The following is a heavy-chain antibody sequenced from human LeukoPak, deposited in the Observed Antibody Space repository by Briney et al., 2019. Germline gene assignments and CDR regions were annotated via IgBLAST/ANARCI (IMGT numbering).Heavy chain of an antibody. CDR1: GGSISSSSYY. CDR3: AREKTYYDYVWGSYRPGDWFDP. Sequence: SETLSLTCTVSGGSISSSSYYWGWIRQPPGKGLEWIGSIYYSGSTYYNPSLKSRVTISVDTSKNQFSLKLSSVTAADTAVYYCAREKTYYDYVWGSYRPGDWFDPWGQGTLVTVSS. J-gene: IGHJ5*02. CDR2: IYYSGST. V-gene: IGHV4-39*07. D-gene: IGHD3-16*02.